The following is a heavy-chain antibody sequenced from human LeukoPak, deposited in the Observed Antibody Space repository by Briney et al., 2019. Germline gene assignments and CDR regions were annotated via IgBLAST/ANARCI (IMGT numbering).Heavy chain of an antibody. D-gene: IGHD6-13*01. J-gene: IGHJ5*02. CDR3: ARGDRGTAAGNNWFNP. Sequence: PSETLSLTCTVSGGSISSGSYYWSWIRQPAGKGLEWIGRIYTSGSTNYNPSLKSRVTISVDTSKNQFSLKLSSVTAEDTAVYYCARGDRGTAAGNNWFNPWGQGTLVTVSS. V-gene: IGHV4-61*02. CDR1: GGSISSGSYY. CDR2: IYTSGST.